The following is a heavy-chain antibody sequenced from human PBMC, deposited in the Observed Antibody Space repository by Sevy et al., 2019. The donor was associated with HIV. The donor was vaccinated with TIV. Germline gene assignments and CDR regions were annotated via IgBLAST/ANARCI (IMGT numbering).Heavy chain of an antibody. Sequence: GGSLRLSCAASGFTFTSYGLHWVRQAPGKGLEWVAVIWSDGRNKYYADSVRDRFTISRDNSERRMYLQMNSLRVEDTAVYYCARDESSGSPYGHQLPDYWGQGTLVTVSS. CDR3: ARDESSGSPYGHQLPDY. CDR1: GFTFTSYG. J-gene: IGHJ4*02. D-gene: IGHD1-26*01. V-gene: IGHV3-33*08. CDR2: IWSDGRNK.